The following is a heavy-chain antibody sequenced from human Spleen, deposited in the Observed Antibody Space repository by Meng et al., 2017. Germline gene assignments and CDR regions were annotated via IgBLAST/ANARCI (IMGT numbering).Heavy chain of an antibody. J-gene: IGHJ4*02. CDR1: GGIFSNYV. CDR2: INAVFGTT. V-gene: IGHV1-69*05. Sequence: SVKVSCKALGGIFSNYVIGWVRQAPGQGLEWMGGINAVFGTTNYAQKFQGRVTITTEESTSTVYMELTRLTSEDTAVYFCARKAGNCISTTCYSLDYWGQGTLVTVSS. CDR3: ARKAGNCISTTCYSLDY. D-gene: IGHD2-2*01.